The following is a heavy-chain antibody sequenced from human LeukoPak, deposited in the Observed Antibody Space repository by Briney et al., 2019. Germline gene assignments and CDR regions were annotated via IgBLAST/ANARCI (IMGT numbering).Heavy chain of an antibody. D-gene: IGHD3-22*01. Sequence: GGSLRLSCAASGFTFDDYAMHWVRQAPGRGLEWVSGISWNSGSIGYADSVKGRFTISRDNAKNSLYLQMNSLRAEDTALYYCAKDIGPNYYDSSGCFPHWFDPWGQGTLVTVSS. J-gene: IGHJ5*02. V-gene: IGHV3-9*01. CDR3: AKDIGPNYYDSSGCFPHWFDP. CDR2: ISWNSGSI. CDR1: GFTFDDYA.